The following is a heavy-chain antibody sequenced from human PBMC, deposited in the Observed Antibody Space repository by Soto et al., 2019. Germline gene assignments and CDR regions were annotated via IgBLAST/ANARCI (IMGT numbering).Heavy chain of an antibody. D-gene: IGHD6-19*01. V-gene: IGHV1-3*01. CDR3: ARDRSSGWPEYFQH. J-gene: IGHJ1*01. Sequence: ASVKVSCKASGYTFTSYAMHWVRQAPGQRLEWMGWINAGNGNTKYSQKFQGRVTITRDTSASTAYMELSSLRSEDTAVYYCARDRSSGWPEYFQHWGQGTLVTVSS. CDR1: GYTFTSYA. CDR2: INAGNGNT.